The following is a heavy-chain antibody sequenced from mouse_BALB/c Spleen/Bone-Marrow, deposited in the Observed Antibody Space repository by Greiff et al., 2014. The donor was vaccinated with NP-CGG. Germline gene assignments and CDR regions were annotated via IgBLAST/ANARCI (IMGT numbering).Heavy chain of an antibody. D-gene: IGHD4-1*01. J-gene: IGHJ4*01. CDR2: IDPASGNT. CDR1: GFNIKDTY. CDR3: ARWEYYAMDY. V-gene: IGHV14-3*02. Sequence: EVKLLESGAELVKPGASVKLSCTASGFNIKDTYMHWVKQRPEQGLEWMGRIDPASGNTKYDPKFQGKATITADTSSNTAYLQLSSLTSEDTAVYYCARWEYYAMDYWGQGTSVTVSS.